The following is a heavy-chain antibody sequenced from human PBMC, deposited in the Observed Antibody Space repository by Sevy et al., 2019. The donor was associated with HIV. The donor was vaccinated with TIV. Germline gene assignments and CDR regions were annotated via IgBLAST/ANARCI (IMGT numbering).Heavy chain of an antibody. CDR3: ARDSPLVQAAAGKGAYGMDV. Sequence: GGCLRLSCAASGFTFSDYYMSWIRQAPGKGLEWVSYISSSGSTIYYADSVKGRFTISRDNAKNSLYLQMNSLRAEDTAVYYCARDSPLVQAAAGKGAYGMDVWGQGTTVTVSS. D-gene: IGHD6-13*01. J-gene: IGHJ6*02. V-gene: IGHV3-11*01. CDR2: ISSSGSTI. CDR1: GFTFSDYY.